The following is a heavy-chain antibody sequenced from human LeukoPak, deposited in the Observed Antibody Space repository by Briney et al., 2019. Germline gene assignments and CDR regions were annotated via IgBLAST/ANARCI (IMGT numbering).Heavy chain of an antibody. V-gene: IGHV4-34*01. D-gene: IGHD3-3*01. CDR2: INHSGST. CDR1: GGSFSGYY. J-gene: IGHJ4*02. Sequence: PSETLSLTCAVYGGSFSGYYWSWIRQPPGKGLEWIGEINHSGSTNYNPSLKSRVTISVDTSKNQFSLKLSSVTAADTAVYYCARGASSRVRFSEWLLYFDHWGQGTLVTVSS. CDR3: ARGASSRVRFSEWLLYFDH.